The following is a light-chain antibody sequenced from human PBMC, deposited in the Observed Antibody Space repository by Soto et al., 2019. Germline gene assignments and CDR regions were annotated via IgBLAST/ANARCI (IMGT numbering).Light chain of an antibody. CDR2: DVT. CDR3: SSYGGSNNMV. Sequence: QSVLTQPPSASGSPGQSVTISCTGTSSDVGGYNSVSWYQQHPGKAPQLMIYDVTERPSGVPDRFSGSKSGNTASLTVSGLQADDEADYYCSSYGGSNNMVFGGGTKLTVL. V-gene: IGLV2-8*01. CDR1: SSDVGGYNS. J-gene: IGLJ2*01.